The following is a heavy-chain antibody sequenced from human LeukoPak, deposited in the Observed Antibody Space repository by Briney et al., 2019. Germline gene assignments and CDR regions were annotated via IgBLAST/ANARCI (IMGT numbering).Heavy chain of an antibody. CDR3: ARSTDYGSATLFDP. V-gene: IGHV1-69*01. Sequence: ASVKVSCKASGGTFSSYAISWVRQAPGQGLEWMGGIIPIFGTANYAQKFQGRVTITADESTSTAYMELSSLRSEDTAVYYCARSTDYGSATLFDPWGQGTLVTVSS. J-gene: IGHJ5*02. CDR1: GGTFSSYA. D-gene: IGHD3-10*01. CDR2: IIPIFGTA.